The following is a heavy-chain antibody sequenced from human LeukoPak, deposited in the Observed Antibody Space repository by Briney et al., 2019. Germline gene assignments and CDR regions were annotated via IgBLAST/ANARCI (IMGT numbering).Heavy chain of an antibody. J-gene: IGHJ4*02. CDR3: VRHDFWSGLKGGDY. D-gene: IGHD3-3*01. V-gene: IGHV1-46*01. Sequence: GASVKVSCKASGYTFINHWMHWVRQAPGQGLEWVGLINPTGTTTLYAQKFQGRITLTRDMSATTDYMELSSLTSEDTAFYYCVRHDFWSGLKGGDYWGQGTLVTVSS. CDR1: GYTFINHW. CDR2: INPTGTTT.